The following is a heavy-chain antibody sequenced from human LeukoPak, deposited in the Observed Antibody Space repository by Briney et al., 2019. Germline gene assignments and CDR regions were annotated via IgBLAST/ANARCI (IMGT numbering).Heavy chain of an antibody. D-gene: IGHD6-6*01. J-gene: IGHJ4*02. CDR1: GGSFSGYY. CDR2: INHSGST. V-gene: IGHV4-34*01. CDR3: AREISPADSSSAFDY. Sequence: SETLSLTCAVYGGSFSGYYWSWIRQPPGKGLEWIGEINHSGSTNYNPSLKSRVTISVDTSKNQFSLKLNSVTAADTPIYYCAREISPADSSSAFDYWGQGTLVTVSS.